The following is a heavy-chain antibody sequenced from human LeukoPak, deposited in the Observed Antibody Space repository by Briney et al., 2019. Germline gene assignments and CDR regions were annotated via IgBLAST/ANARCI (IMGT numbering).Heavy chain of an antibody. V-gene: IGHV1-8*01. CDR2: MNPNSGNT. Sequence: ASVKVSCMASGYTFTSCDINWVRQATGQGLEWMGWMNPNSGNTGYAQKFQGRVTMTRNTSISTAYMELSSLRSEDTAVYYCARATSPIYYYYSGTDVWGQGTTVTVSS. J-gene: IGHJ6*02. CDR3: ARATSPIYYYYSGTDV. CDR1: GYTFTSCD.